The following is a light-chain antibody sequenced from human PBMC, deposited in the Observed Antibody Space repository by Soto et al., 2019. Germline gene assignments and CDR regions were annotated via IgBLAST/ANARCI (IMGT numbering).Light chain of an antibody. CDR3: QQYHTDWT. V-gene: IGKV4-1*01. CDR1: QNIRNY. CDR2: WAS. J-gene: IGKJ1*01. Sequence: EIVLTQSPATLSVSPGESATLSCRSSQNIRNYLAWYQQKPGQPPKLLINWASARESGVPDRFSGSGSGTEFTLTISSLQADDYATFYCQQYHTDWTFGQGTKVDIK.